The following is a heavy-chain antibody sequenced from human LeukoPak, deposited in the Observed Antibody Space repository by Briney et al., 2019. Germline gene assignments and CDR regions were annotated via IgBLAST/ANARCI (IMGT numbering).Heavy chain of an antibody. V-gene: IGHV3-23*01. CDR2: ISGSGGST. CDR3: AKDHGGFYEGYFDY. D-gene: IGHD2/OR15-2a*01. CDR1: GFTFSSYA. Sequence: LPGGSLRLSCAASGFTFSSYAMSWVRQAPGKGLEWVSAISGSGGSTYYADSVKGRFTISRDNSKNTLYLQMNSLRAEDTAVYYCAKDHGGFYEGYFDYWGQGTLVTVSS. J-gene: IGHJ4*02.